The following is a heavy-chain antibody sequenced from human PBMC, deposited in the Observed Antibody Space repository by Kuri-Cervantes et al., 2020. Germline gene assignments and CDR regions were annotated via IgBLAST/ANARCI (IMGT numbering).Heavy chain of an antibody. CDR1: GFTFGDYA. Sequence: GESLKISCTASGFTFGDYAMSWVRQAPGKGLEWVSYISSSSSTIYYADSVKGRFTISRDNAKNSLYLQMNSLRAEDTAVYYCARGGYCSSTSCYEGYFQHWGQGTLVTVSS. J-gene: IGHJ1*01. CDR3: ARGGYCSSTSCYEGYFQH. D-gene: IGHD2-2*01. V-gene: IGHV3-48*01. CDR2: ISSSSSTI.